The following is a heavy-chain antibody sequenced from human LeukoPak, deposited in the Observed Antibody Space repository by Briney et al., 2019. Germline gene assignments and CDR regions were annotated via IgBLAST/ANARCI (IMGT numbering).Heavy chain of an antibody. Sequence: KPSETLSLTCTVSGGSLSNYYWSWIRQPPGKALEWIGYIYYSGSINYNPSLKSRVTISVDMSKNQFSLQLSSVTAADTAVYYCARQSRDGDYIAKLFDYWGQGTLVTVSS. CDR3: ARQSRDGDYIAKLFDY. J-gene: IGHJ4*02. V-gene: IGHV4-59*08. CDR2: IYYSGSI. CDR1: GGSLSNYY. D-gene: IGHD4-17*01.